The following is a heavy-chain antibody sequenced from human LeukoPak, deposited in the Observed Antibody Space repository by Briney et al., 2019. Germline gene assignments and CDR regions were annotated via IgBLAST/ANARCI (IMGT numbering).Heavy chain of an antibody. CDR1: GYTFTSYY. V-gene: IGHV1-46*03. CDR2: INPSGGST. Sequence: ASVKVSCKASGYTFTSYYTHWVRQAPGQGLEWMGIINPSGGSTSYAQKFQGRVTMTRDTSTSTVYMELSSLRSEDTAVYYCAYSSSLYYFDYWGQGTLVTVSS. CDR3: AYSSSLYYFDY. J-gene: IGHJ4*02. D-gene: IGHD6-6*01.